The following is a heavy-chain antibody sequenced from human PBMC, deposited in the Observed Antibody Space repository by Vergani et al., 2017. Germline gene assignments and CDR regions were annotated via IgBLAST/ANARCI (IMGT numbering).Heavy chain of an antibody. J-gene: IGHJ6*03. CDR1: GGSISSYY. D-gene: IGHD1-26*01. CDR3: ARGLVGAYYYYYYMDV. CDR2: IYYSGST. V-gene: IGHV4-59*12. Sequence: QVQLQQWGAGLLKPSETLSLTCTVSGGSISSYYWSWIRQPPGKGLEWIGYIYYSGSTNYNPSLKSRVTISVDTSKNQFSLKLSSVTAADTAVYYCARGLVGAYYYYYYMDVWGKGTTVTVSS.